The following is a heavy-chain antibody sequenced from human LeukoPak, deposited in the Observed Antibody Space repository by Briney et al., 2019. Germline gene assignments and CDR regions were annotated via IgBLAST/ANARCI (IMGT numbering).Heavy chain of an antibody. CDR3: ARDSLVRVYYGMDV. Sequence: PGGSLRLPCAASGFTFSSHWMSWVRQAPGKGLEWVANIKLDGSEKYYVDSVKGRFTISRDNAKNSLYLEMNSLRAEDTAVYYCARDSLVRVYYGMDVWGQGTTVTVSS. V-gene: IGHV3-7*01. CDR2: IKLDGSEK. CDR1: GFTFSSHW. D-gene: IGHD1-26*01. J-gene: IGHJ6*02.